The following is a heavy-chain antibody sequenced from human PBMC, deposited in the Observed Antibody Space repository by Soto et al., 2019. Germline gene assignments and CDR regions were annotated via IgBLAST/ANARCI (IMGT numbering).Heavy chain of an antibody. V-gene: IGHV4-30-4*01. CDR2: IYYSGST. CDR1: GGSISSGDYY. Sequence: SETLSITCTVSGGSISSGDYYWSWIRQPPGKGLEWIGYIYYSGSTYYNPSLKSRVTISVDTSKNQFSLKLSSVTAADTAVYYCARGPYCSGGSCYPSGFDPWGQGTLVT. CDR3: ARGPYCSGGSCYPSGFDP. J-gene: IGHJ5*02. D-gene: IGHD2-15*01.